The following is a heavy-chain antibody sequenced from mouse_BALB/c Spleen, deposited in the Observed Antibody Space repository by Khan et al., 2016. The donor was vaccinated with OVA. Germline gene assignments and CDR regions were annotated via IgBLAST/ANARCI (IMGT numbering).Heavy chain of an antibody. CDR2: ISTYSGNT. J-gene: IGHJ2*01. V-gene: IGHV1S137*01. Sequence: QVRLQQSGPELVRPGVSVKISCKGSGYTFTDYAVHWMKQSHAKSLEWIGIISTYSGNTNYNQMFKGKATMTVDKSSSTAYMELARLTSDDSAMSYCARTAYDGYYDYWGQGTTLTVSA. CDR3: ARTAYDGYYDY. CDR1: GYTFTDYA. D-gene: IGHD2-3*01.